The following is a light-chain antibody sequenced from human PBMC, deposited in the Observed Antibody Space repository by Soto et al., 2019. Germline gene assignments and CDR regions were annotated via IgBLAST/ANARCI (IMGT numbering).Light chain of an antibody. CDR1: SSDVGSGNV. J-gene: IGLJ1*01. CDR2: EGF. CDR3: CSHAGSHIYV. V-gene: IGLV2-23*01. Sequence: QSVLTQPASVSGSPGQSITISCTGASSDVGSGNVVSWYQHYPGKAPQLIIFEGFKRPSGVSSRLSGSKSGNTASLTISGLQAEDEAKYYCCSHAGSHIYVFGTGTKVPVL.